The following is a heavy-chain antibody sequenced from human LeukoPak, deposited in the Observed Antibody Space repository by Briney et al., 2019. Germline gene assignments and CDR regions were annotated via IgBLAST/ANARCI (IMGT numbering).Heavy chain of an antibody. CDR2: MYLSGTT. CDR1: GDSINSLDL. CDR3: AGLVGRYSSGLYYYYFDY. D-gene: IGHD3-22*01. Sequence: SETLSLTCTVSGDSINSLDLWSWVRPPPGKGLEWIGEMYLSGTTHSNPSVKSRVTISIDESKNQFFLNLSSVTAADTAVYYCAGLVGRYSSGLYYYYFDYWGQGTLVTVSS. V-gene: IGHV4-4*02. J-gene: IGHJ4*02.